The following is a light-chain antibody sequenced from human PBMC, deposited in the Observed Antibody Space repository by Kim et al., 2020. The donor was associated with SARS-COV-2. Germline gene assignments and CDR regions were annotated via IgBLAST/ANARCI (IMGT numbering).Light chain of an antibody. V-gene: IGKV3-11*01. CDR3: QQRNNWAPKGT. CDR2: DAS. CDR1: QSISTA. Sequence: SPGAGATRACRASQSISTAYAWYQQRPGQPHRLVIFDASIRTSGIPARCSGSGSGTDFNLTISGLEPEDVAVYYCQQRNNWAPKGTFGGGTKLEIK. J-gene: IGKJ4*01.